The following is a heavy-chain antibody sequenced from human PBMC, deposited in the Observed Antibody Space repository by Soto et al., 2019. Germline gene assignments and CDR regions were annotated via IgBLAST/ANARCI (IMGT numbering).Heavy chain of an antibody. CDR1: GYTFTSYG. CDR3: ADHYYDSSGHSPGVAFDI. J-gene: IGHJ3*02. Sequence: AYVMVSCNASGYTFTSYGISWVRQAPGQRLEWMGWISAYNGNTNYAQKLQGRVTMTTDTSTSTAYMELRSLRSDDTAVYYCADHYYDSSGHSPGVAFDIWGQGTMVTVSS. CDR2: ISAYNGNT. V-gene: IGHV1-18*04. D-gene: IGHD3-22*01.